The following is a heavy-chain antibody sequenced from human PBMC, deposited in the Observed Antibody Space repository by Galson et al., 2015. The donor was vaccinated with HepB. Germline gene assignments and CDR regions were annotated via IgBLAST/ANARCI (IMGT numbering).Heavy chain of an antibody. CDR2: ISSGSSTI. J-gene: IGHJ4*02. CDR3: ARTKGREWSSLDY. Sequence: SLRLSCAASGFTFSSYSMNWVRQAPGKGLEWASYISSGSSTIYYADSVKGRFTISRDNAKNSLYLQMNSLRAEDTAVYYCARTKGREWSSLDYWGQGTLVTVSS. V-gene: IGHV3-48*01. CDR1: GFTFSSYS. D-gene: IGHD3-3*01.